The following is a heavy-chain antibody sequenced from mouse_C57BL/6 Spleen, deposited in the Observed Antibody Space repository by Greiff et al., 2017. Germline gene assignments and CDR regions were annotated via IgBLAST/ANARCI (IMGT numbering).Heavy chain of an antibody. J-gene: IGHJ2*01. D-gene: IGHD2-1*01. CDR1: GYAFSSSW. CDR2: IYPGDGDT. CDR3: ARSTTNYFDD. V-gene: IGHV1-82*01. Sequence: QVQLQQSGPELVKPGASVKISCKASGYAFSSSWMNWVKQRPGKGLEWIGRIYPGDGDTNYNGKFKGKATLTADKSSSTAYMQLSSLTSEDSAVYFCARSTTNYFDDWGQGTTLTVSS.